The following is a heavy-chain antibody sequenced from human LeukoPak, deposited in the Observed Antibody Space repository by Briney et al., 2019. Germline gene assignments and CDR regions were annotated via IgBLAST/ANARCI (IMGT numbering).Heavy chain of an antibody. D-gene: IGHD5-18*01. Sequence: SETLSLTFAVYGGSFSGYYWSWIRQPPGKGLEWIGEINHSGSTNYNPSLKSRVTISVDTSKNQFSLKLSSVTAADTAVYYCAITADTAMVFGYWGQGTLVTVSS. CDR1: GGSFSGYY. CDR2: INHSGST. J-gene: IGHJ4*02. V-gene: IGHV4-34*01. CDR3: AITADTAMVFGY.